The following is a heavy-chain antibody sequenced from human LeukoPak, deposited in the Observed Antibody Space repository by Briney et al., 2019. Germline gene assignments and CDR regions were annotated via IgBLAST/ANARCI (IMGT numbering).Heavy chain of an antibody. J-gene: IGHJ4*02. V-gene: IGHV1-2*02. D-gene: IGHD2-2*01. CDR3: ARTYIVVVPAAGY. Sequence: ASVKVSCKASGYTFTGYYMHWVRQAPGKGLEWMGWINPNSGGANYAQKFQGRVTITRDTSISTAYMELSRLRSDDTAVYYCARTYIVVVPAAGYWGQGTLVTVSS. CDR2: INPNSGGA. CDR1: GYTFTGYY.